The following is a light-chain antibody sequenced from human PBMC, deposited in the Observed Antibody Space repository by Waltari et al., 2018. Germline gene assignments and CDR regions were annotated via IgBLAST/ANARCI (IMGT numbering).Light chain of an antibody. V-gene: IGKV4-1*01. CDR3: QQYYSTPLT. CDR1: QSVLYSSNNKNY. J-gene: IGKJ4*01. Sequence: DIVMTQSTDSLPVSLGERATINCKSRQSVLYSSNNKNYLAWYQQKAGQPPKLLISWASTRESGVPDRFTGRGSGTDFTLTISSLQAEDVAVYYCQQYYSTPLTFGGGSKVEIK. CDR2: WAS.